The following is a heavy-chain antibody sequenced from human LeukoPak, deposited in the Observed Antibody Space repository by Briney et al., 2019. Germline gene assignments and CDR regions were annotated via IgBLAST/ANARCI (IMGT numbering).Heavy chain of an antibody. J-gene: IGHJ4*02. CDR2: ISGSGDST. CDR3: VKDSWRYGY. CDR1: GFTFSTYA. Sequence: GGSLRLSCAASGFTFSTYAMSWVRQAPGKGLEWVSLISGSGDSTYHADSVKGRFTVSRDNSKNTLYLQMNSLRAEDTAVYYCVKDSWRYGYWGQGTLVTVSS. D-gene: IGHD1-14*01. V-gene: IGHV3-23*01.